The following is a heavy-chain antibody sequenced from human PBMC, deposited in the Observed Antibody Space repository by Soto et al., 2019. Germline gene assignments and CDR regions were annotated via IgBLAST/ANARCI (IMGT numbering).Heavy chain of an antibody. D-gene: IGHD3-22*01. CDR1: GFTFSSYW. J-gene: IGHJ4*02. CDR3: ARDRATYYYDSSGYYPDC. V-gene: IGHV3-7*01. CDR2: IKQDGSEK. Sequence: GGSLRLSCAASGFTFSSYWMSWVRQAPGKGLEWVANIKQDGSEKYYVDSVKGRFTISRDNAKNSLYLQMNSLRAEDTAVYYCARDRATYYYDSSGYYPDCWGQGTLVTVSS.